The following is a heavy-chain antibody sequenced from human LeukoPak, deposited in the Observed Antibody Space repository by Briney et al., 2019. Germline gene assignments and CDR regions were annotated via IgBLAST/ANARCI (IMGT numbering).Heavy chain of an antibody. V-gene: IGHV1-2*02. CDR1: GYTFTGYY. D-gene: IGHD2-2*01. CDR3: ARTIGYCSSTSCKAGWFDP. J-gene: IGHJ5*02. CDR2: INPNSGGT. Sequence: ASVEVSCKASGYTFTGYYMHWVRQAPGQGLEWMGWINPNSGGTNYAQKFQGRVTLTRDTSISTAYMELSRLRSDDTAVYYCARTIGYCSSTSCKAGWFDPWGQGTLVTVSS.